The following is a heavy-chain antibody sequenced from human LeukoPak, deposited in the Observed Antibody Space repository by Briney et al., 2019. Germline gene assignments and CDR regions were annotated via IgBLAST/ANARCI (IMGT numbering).Heavy chain of an antibody. V-gene: IGHV1-2*02. CDR3: ARRVRGSSGSGDAFDI. Sequence: ASVKVSCKVSGYTLTELSMHWVRQAPGQGLEWMGWINPNSGGTNYAQKFQGRVTMTRDTSISTAYMELSRLRSDDTAVYYCARRVRGSSGSGDAFDIWGQGTMVTVSS. D-gene: IGHD6-19*01. J-gene: IGHJ3*02. CDR1: GYTLTELS. CDR2: INPNSGGT.